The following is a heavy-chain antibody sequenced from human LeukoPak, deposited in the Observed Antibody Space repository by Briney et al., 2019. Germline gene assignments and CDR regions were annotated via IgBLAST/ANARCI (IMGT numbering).Heavy chain of an antibody. Sequence: SETLSLTCAVSGGSINSGGFSWTWIRQPPGKGLEWIGYIYYSGTTSYNPSLKSRVTISVDTSKNQFSLKLGFVTAADTAVYYCARPGAYDSTWPAAFDIWGQGTMVTVSS. CDR1: GGSINSGGFS. CDR2: IYYSGTT. CDR3: ARPGAYDSTWPAAFDI. V-gene: IGHV4-30-2*01. D-gene: IGHD3-22*01. J-gene: IGHJ3*02.